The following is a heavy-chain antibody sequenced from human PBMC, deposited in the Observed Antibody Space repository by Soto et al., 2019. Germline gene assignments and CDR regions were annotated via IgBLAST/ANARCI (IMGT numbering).Heavy chain of an antibody. Sequence: QVQLQESGPGLVKPSQTLSLTCTVSGGSISSGGYYWGWIRQHPGKGLEWIGYIYYSGSTYYNPSLKSRVTISVDTSKNQFSLKLSSVTAADTAVYYCARVGTSMVRGVIRAGVDYWGQGTLVTVSS. CDR1: GGSISSGGYY. J-gene: IGHJ4*02. CDR3: ARVGTSMVRGVIRAGVDY. V-gene: IGHV4-31*03. D-gene: IGHD3-10*01. CDR2: IYYSGST.